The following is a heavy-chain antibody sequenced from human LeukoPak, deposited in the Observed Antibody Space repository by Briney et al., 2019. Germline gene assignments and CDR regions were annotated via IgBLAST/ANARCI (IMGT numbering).Heavy chain of an antibody. CDR2: IYYSGST. Sequence: SETLSLTCTVSGGSISSYYWSWIRQPPGKGLEWIGYIYYSGSTNYNPSLKSRVTISVDTSKNQFSLKLSSVTAADTAVYYCARRPGYSGYEAGFCDYWGQGTLVTVSS. J-gene: IGHJ4*02. CDR3: ARRPGYSGYEAGFCDY. CDR1: GGSISSYY. D-gene: IGHD5-12*01. V-gene: IGHV4-59*08.